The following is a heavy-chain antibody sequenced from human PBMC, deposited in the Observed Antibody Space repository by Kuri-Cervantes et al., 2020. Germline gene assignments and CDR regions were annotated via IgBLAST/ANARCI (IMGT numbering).Heavy chain of an antibody. J-gene: IGHJ4*02. CDR2: INHSGST. CDR1: GGSFSGYY. D-gene: IGHD2-2*01. Sequence: SETLSLTCAVYGGSFSGYYWSWIRQAPGKGLEWIGEINHSGSTNYNPSLKSRVTISVDTSKNQFSLKLSSVTAADTAVYYCARGRPNYCSSTSCYFWKPRSSSWPIFDYWGQGTLVTVSS. V-gene: IGHV4-34*01. CDR3: ARGRPNYCSSTSCYFWKPRSSSWPIFDY.